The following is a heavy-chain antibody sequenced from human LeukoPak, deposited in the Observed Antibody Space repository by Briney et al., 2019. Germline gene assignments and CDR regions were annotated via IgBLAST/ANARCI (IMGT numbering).Heavy chain of an antibody. CDR3: ARGRGSYSFDY. CDR1: GYTFTGYD. V-gene: IGHV1-2*02. D-gene: IGHD1-26*01. J-gene: IGHJ4*02. Sequence: ASVNVSFKASGYTFTGYDMHGVRQAPGQGREGIGWINPNSGDTNYAQKSQGRVTMTRDTSIRTAYMELSRLRSDDTAVYSCARGRGSYSFDYWGQGTLVTVSS. CDR2: INPNSGDT.